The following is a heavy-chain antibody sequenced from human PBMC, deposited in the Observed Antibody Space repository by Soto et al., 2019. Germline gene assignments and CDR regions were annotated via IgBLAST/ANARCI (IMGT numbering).Heavy chain of an antibody. CDR3: AREPNSKSQYYFDY. CDR1: GFTFSSYA. Sequence: WGSLRLSCAASGFTFSSYAMHWVRQAPGKGLEWVAVISYDGSNKYYADSVKGRFTISRDNSKNTLYLQMNSLRAEDTAVYYCAREPNSKSQYYFDYWGQGTLVTVSS. CDR2: ISYDGSNK. D-gene: IGHD1-7*01. V-gene: IGHV3-30-3*01. J-gene: IGHJ4*02.